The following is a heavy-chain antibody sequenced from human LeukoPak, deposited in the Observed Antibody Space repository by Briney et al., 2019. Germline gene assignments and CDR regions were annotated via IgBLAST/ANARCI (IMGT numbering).Heavy chain of an antibody. CDR2: VCPGDSNT. CDR3: ARRYGYCSNNICYSDDAFDI. Sequence: GESLKISCEASGYIFTTYCIAWVRQMPGKGLECMAIVCPGDSNTRYSPSFQGQVTISADKSISTAYLQWSSLKASDTAMYYCARRYGYCSNNICYSDDAFDIWGQGTMVTVSS. V-gene: IGHV5-51*01. J-gene: IGHJ3*02. CDR1: GYIFTTYC. D-gene: IGHD2-2*03.